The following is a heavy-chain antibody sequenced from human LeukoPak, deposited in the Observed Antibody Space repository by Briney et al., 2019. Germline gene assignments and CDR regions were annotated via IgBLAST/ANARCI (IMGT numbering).Heavy chain of an antibody. V-gene: IGHV4-39*07. D-gene: IGHD6-13*01. CDR3: ATYNYSSSWYRGPGHFDY. CDR2: IYYSGST. Sequence: PSETLSLTCTVSGGSISSSSYYWGWIRQPPGKGLEWIGSIYYSGSTYYNPSLKSRVTISVDTSKNQFSLKLSSVTAADTAVYYCATYNYSSSWYRGPGHFDYCGQGTLVTVSS. CDR1: GGSISSSSYY. J-gene: IGHJ4*02.